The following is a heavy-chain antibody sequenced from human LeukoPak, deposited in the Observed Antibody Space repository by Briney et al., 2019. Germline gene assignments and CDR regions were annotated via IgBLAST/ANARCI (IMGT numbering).Heavy chain of an antibody. Sequence: GGPLRLSCAVSEITHSIYGMSWPREAPGKGVEWVEGISDSDCRRNYADCVKDRFINSRDNPKNTLYLQMNSLRAEDTAVYFCAKRGVVIRVILVGFHKEAYYFDSWGQGALVTVSS. J-gene: IGHJ4*02. D-gene: IGHD3-22*01. CDR1: EITHSIYG. V-gene: IGHV3-23*01. CDR2: ISDSDCRR. CDR3: AKRGVVIRVILVGFHKEAYYFDS.